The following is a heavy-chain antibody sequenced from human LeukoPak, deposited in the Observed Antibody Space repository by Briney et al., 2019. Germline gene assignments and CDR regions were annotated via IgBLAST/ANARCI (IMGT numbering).Heavy chain of an antibody. D-gene: IGHD3-3*01. CDR2: IRYDGSNK. Sequence: GGSLRLSCAASGFTFSSYGMHWVRQAPGKGLEWVAFIRYDGSNKYYADSVKGRFTISRDNSKNTLYLQMNSQRAEDTAVYYCAKPWSGYYYYYMDVWGKGTTVTVSS. CDR3: AKPWSGYYYYYMDV. CDR1: GFTFSSYG. V-gene: IGHV3-30*02. J-gene: IGHJ6*03.